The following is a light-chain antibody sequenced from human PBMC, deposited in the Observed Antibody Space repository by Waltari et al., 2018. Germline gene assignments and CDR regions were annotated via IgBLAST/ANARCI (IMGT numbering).Light chain of an antibody. Sequence: DIQMTQSPSSLSASVGDRVTITCRARQSISSYLNWYQQKPGKAPKLLIYASSSLQSGVPSRFSGSGSGTDFTLTISSLQPEDFATYYCQQSYSILYTFGQGTKLEIK. V-gene: IGKV1-39*01. CDR3: QQSYSILYT. CDR1: QSISSY. CDR2: ASS. J-gene: IGKJ2*01.